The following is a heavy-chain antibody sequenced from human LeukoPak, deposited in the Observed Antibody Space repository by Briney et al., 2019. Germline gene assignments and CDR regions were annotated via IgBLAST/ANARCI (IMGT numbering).Heavy chain of an antibody. CDR1: GYTFTGYY. J-gene: IGHJ3*02. D-gene: IGHD2-2*01. CDR3: ARDWYTVVVPAAIFGYAFDI. V-gene: IGHV1-2*06. CDR2: INPNSGGT. Sequence: ASVKVSCKASGYTFTGYYMHWVRQAPGQGPEWMGRINPNSGGTNYAQKFQGRVTMTRDTSISTAYMELSRLRSDDTAVYYCARDWYTVVVPAAIFGYAFDIWGQGTMVTVSS.